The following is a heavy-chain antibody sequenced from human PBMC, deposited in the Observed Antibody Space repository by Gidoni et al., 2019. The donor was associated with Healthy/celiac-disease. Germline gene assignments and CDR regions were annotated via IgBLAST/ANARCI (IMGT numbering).Heavy chain of an antibody. J-gene: IGHJ3*02. V-gene: IGHV3-30*07. D-gene: IGHD4-17*01. CDR3: ARYGGLLDAFDI. Sequence: RDNSKNTLYLQMNSLRAEDTAVYYCARYGGLLDAFDIWGQGTMVTVSS.